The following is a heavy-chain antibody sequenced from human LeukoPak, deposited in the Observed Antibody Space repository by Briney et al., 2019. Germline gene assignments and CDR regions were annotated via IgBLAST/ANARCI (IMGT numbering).Heavy chain of an antibody. CDR3: ARDSYYYDSSGGY. CDR1: GFTVSSNY. J-gene: IGHJ4*02. Sequence: GGSLRLSCAASGFTVSSNYMSWVRQAPGKGLEWVSVIYSGGSTYYADSVKGRFTISRDNSKNTLYLQMNSLRAEDTAVYYCARDSYYYDSSGGYWGQGTLVTVSS. D-gene: IGHD3-22*01. CDR2: IYSGGST. V-gene: IGHV3-53*01.